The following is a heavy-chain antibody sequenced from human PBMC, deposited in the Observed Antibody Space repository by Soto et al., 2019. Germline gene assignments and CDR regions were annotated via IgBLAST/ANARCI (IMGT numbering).Heavy chain of an antibody. V-gene: IGHV3-30*18. J-gene: IGHJ6*02. D-gene: IGHD3-10*01. Sequence: QVHLVESGGGVVQPGTSLRLSCAASGFTFSSYGMHWVRQAPGMRLEWVAIISYDGSNQYYADSVKGRFTISRHNSKNTLYLQMNSLRAEDTAVYYCAKRRQLGDYYYYGMDVWGQGTTVTVSS. CDR2: ISYDGSNQ. CDR3: AKRRQLGDYYYYGMDV. CDR1: GFTFSSYG.